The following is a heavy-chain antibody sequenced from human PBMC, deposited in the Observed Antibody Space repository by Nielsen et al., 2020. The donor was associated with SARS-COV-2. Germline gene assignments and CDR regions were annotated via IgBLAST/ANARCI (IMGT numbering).Heavy chain of an antibody. Sequence: SETLSLTCTVSGGSISSYYWSWIRQPPGKGLERIGYIYYSGSTNYNPSLKSRVTISVDTSKNQFSLKLSSVTAADTAVYYCARDFLGTFDYWGQGTLVTVSS. CDR1: GGSISSYY. CDR3: ARDFLGTFDY. J-gene: IGHJ4*02. D-gene: IGHD7-27*01. CDR2: IYYSGST. V-gene: IGHV4-59*01.